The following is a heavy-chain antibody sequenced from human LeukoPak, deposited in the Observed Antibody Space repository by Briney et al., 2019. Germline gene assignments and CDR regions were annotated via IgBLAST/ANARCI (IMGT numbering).Heavy chain of an antibody. CDR2: ISDTGSTI. J-gene: IGHJ4*02. Sequence: GGSLRLSCAASGFTFSNYEMNWVRQAPGKGLEWVSYISDTGSTIYYADSVEGRFTISRDNAKNSLYLQMNSLRAEDTAVYYCAKQKGEKFLEIDCWGQGTLVTVSS. D-gene: IGHD3-16*01. CDR1: GFTFSNYE. CDR3: AKQKGEKFLEIDC. V-gene: IGHV3-48*03.